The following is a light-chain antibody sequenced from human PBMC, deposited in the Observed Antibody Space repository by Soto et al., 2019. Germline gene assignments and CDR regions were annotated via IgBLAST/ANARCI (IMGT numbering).Light chain of an antibody. CDR3: QQRHMWPIT. CDR2: DAY. CDR1: QSFRGL. J-gene: IGKJ5*01. Sequence: VLTQSPVTLSLSHGERATLSCRASQSFRGLLAWYQQKPGQAPRLLIYDAYNRDTGIPPRFSGSGSGTNFTLTISSLEPEDSAVYYCQQRHMWPITFGQGTRLEIK. V-gene: IGKV3-11*01.